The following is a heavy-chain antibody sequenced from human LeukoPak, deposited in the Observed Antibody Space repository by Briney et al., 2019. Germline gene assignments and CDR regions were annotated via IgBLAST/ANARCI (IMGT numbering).Heavy chain of an antibody. J-gene: IGHJ6*03. V-gene: IGHV3-48*03. CDR3: ARAGYYMDV. Sequence: GGSLRLSCAASGFSFSSYEMNWVRQAPGKGLEWVSYISPSGSTIYYADSVKGRFTISRDNAKNSLYLQMNSLRGEDTAVYYCARAGYYMDVWGKGTTVTISS. CDR2: ISPSGSTI. CDR1: GFSFSSYE.